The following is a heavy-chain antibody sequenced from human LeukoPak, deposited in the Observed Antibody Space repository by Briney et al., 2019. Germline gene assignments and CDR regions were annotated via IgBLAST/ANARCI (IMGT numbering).Heavy chain of an antibody. V-gene: IGHV4-59*01. Sequence: SETLSLTCTVSGGSISSYYWSWIRQPPGKGLEWTGYIYYSGSTNYNPSLKSRVTISVDTSKNQFSLKLSSVTAADTAVYYCARVVGAIRDWGQGTLVTVSS. CDR2: IYYSGST. D-gene: IGHD1-26*01. CDR3: ARVVGAIRD. J-gene: IGHJ4*02. CDR1: GGSISSYY.